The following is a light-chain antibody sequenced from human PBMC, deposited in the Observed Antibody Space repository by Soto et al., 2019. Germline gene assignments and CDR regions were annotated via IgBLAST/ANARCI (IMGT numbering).Light chain of an antibody. V-gene: IGKV3-11*01. Sequence: EILMTQSPATLSVSPVESATLSCRASHRVSGYLAWYQQKPGQAPRLLIYGASTRATGVPARFSGSGSGIDFTLTISSLEPEDFAVYYCQQRSNWYTFGQGTKVDIK. CDR1: HRVSGY. CDR2: GAS. J-gene: IGKJ2*01. CDR3: QQRSNWYT.